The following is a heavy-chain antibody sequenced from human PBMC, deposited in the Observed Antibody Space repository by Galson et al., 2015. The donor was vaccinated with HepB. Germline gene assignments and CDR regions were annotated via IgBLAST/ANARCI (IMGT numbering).Heavy chain of an antibody. CDR1: GFTFSSYG. Sequence: SLRLSCAASGFTFSSYGMHWVRQAPGKGLEWVAVISYDGSNKYYADSVKGRFTISRDNSKNTLYLQMNSLRAEDTAVYYCANLDGMDVWGQGTTVTVSS. V-gene: IGHV3-30*18. J-gene: IGHJ6*02. CDR2: ISYDGSNK. CDR3: ANLDGMDV.